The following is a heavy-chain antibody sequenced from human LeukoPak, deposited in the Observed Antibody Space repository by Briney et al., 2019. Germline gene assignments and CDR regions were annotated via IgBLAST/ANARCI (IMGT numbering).Heavy chain of an antibody. D-gene: IGHD6-19*01. V-gene: IGHV1-18*01. CDR3: AQSSGWDSLKY. CDR1: GYTFTRYG. J-gene: IGHJ4*02. CDR2: ISAYNGNT. Sequence: ASVKVSCKASGYTFTRYGITWVRQAPGQGLEWMGWISAYNGNTNYAHKVQGRVTMTTDTSTSTAYMELRSLSSDDTAVYYCAQSSGWDSLKYWGQGTLVTVSS.